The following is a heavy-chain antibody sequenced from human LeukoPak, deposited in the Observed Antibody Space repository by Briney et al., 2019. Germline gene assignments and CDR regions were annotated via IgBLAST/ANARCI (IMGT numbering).Heavy chain of an antibody. CDR3: ARYGYTLGMYYYGMDV. Sequence: ASVKVSCKASGGTFSSYAISWARQAPGQGLEWMGRIIPILGIANYAQKFQGRVTITADKSTSTAYMELSSLRSEDTAVYYCARYGYTLGMYYYGMDVWGQGTTVTVSS. CDR1: GGTFSSYA. V-gene: IGHV1-69*04. CDR2: IIPILGIA. D-gene: IGHD3-16*01. J-gene: IGHJ6*02.